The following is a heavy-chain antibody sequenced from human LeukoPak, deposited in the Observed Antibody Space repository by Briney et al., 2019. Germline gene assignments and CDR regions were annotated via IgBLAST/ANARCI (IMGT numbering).Heavy chain of an antibody. Sequence: PSETLSLTCVVSGGSISGFFWSWIRQPVGKGLEWIGRVQTIGSTNYNPSLKSRVTVSVDTSQNIFSLRINFVTAADTAVYYCARAATLGYWFDPWGQGTLVTVSS. CDR2: VQTIGST. D-gene: IGHD6-13*01. V-gene: IGHV4-4*07. CDR3: ARAATLGYWFDP. CDR1: GGSISGFF. J-gene: IGHJ5*02.